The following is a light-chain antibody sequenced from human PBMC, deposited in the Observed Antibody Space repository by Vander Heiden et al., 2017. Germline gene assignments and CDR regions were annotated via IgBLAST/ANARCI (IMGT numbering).Light chain of an antibody. J-gene: IGLJ3*02. CDR3: CSYAGTYTWV. CDR2: DVN. Sequence: QSALTQFAPVSGSPGQSITISCTGASSDIGSYNLVSWYQQHPGKAPRVIIYDVNKRPSGVSYRFSGSKSGNTASLTISGLQAEDEADYYCCSYAGTYTWVFGGGTKLTVL. V-gene: IGLV2-23*02. CDR1: SSDIGSYNL.